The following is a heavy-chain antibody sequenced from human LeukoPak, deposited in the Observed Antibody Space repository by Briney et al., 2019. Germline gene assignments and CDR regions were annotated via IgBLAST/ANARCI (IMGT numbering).Heavy chain of an antibody. V-gene: IGHV3-74*01. Sequence: GGSLTLSCVASGSTFRSYWMHWVGQAPGRGLVWVSRISSDGSSKTYADSVKGRFTISRDDAKNTLHLQMNSLRVEDTAVYYCGRDLYGPGYWGQGTLVTVSS. CDR3: GRDLYGPGY. CDR1: GSTFRSYW. J-gene: IGHJ4*02. CDR2: ISSDGSSK. D-gene: IGHD3-10*01.